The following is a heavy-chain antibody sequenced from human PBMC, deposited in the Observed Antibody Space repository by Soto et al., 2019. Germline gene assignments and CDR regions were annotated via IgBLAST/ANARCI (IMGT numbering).Heavy chain of an antibody. CDR1: GYSFTSYW. Sequence: GESLKISCKGSGYSFTSYWIGWVRQMPGKGLEWMGIIYPGDSDTRYSPSFQGQVTISADKSISTAYLQWSSLKASDTAMYYCARLEVITGTPGRLYYYYGMDVWGQGTTVTVSS. V-gene: IGHV5-51*01. CDR2: IYPGDSDT. D-gene: IGHD1-7*01. CDR3: ARLEVITGTPGRLYYYYGMDV. J-gene: IGHJ6*02.